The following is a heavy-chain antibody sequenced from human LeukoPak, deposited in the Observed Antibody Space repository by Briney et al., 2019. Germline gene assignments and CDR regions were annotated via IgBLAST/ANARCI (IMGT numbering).Heavy chain of an antibody. CDR2: IITIFGTA. D-gene: IGHD2-15*01. J-gene: IGHJ5*02. V-gene: IGHV1-69*06. CDR3: ANIVVVVAATSKPYNWFDP. Sequence: GSSVKVSCKASGGTFSSYAISWVRQAPGQGLEWMGGIITIFGTANNAQKFQGRVTITADKSTSTAYMELSSLRSEDTVVYYCANIVVVVAATSKPYNWFDPWGQGTLVTVSS. CDR1: GGTFSSYA.